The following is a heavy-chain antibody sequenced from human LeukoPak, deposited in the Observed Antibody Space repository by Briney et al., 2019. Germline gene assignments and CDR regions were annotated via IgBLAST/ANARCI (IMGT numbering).Heavy chain of an antibody. Sequence: GGSLRLSCAASGFTFSSHWMSWVRQAPGKGLEWVANIKQDGSEKYYVDSVKGRFTISRDNAKNSLYLQMNSLRAEDTAVYYCARGLVVVIATPHLFDYWGQGTLVTVSS. CDR2: IKQDGSEK. CDR1: GFTFSSHW. J-gene: IGHJ4*02. D-gene: IGHD2-21*01. CDR3: ARGLVVVIATPHLFDY. V-gene: IGHV3-7*01.